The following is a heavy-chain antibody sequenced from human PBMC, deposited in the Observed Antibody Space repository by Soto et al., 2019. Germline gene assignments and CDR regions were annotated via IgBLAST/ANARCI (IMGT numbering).Heavy chain of an antibody. CDR3: ARDFVQLWPLGYYGTDV. V-gene: IGHV1-2*02. Sequence: VASVKVSCKASGYTFTGYYMHWVRQAPGQGLEWMGWINPNSGGTNYAQKFQGRVTMTRDTSIITAYMELSRLRSDDTAVYYCARDFVQLWPLGYYGTDVWGQGTTVTVSS. CDR2: INPNSGGT. CDR1: GYTFTGYY. D-gene: IGHD5-18*01. J-gene: IGHJ6*02.